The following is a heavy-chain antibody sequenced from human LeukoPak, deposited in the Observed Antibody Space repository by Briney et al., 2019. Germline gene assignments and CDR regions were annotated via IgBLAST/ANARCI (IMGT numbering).Heavy chain of an antibody. CDR3: ARGGTAVTTNYFDY. V-gene: IGHV1-46*01. J-gene: IGHJ4*02. CDR2: ISPSGGDT. Sequence: ASVKVSCKPSGYTFTTYYLHWVRQTPGQGIEWMGVISPSGGDTTYAQRFQGRLTMTRDTSTSTVYMEVSSLRSDDTAVYYCARGGTAVTTNYFDYWGQGTLITVSS. D-gene: IGHD1-1*01. CDR1: GYTFTTYY.